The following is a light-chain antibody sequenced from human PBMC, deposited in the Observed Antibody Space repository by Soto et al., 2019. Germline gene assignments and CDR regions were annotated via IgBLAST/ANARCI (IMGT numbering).Light chain of an antibody. Sequence: QSVLTQPPSVSGAPGQRVTISCTGSSCNIGAGYDVHWYQQLPGTAPQLLLYGNSNRPSGVPDRFSGSKSGTSASLAITGLQAEDEADYYCQSYDSSLSGVVFGGGTKLTVL. CDR3: QSYDSSLSGVV. V-gene: IGLV1-40*01. CDR2: GNS. CDR1: SCNIGAGYD. J-gene: IGLJ2*01.